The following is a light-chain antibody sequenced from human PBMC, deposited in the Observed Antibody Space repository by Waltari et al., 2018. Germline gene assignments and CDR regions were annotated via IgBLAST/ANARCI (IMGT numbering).Light chain of an antibody. CDR1: QSVSSW. CDR3: QQYDSYVYT. J-gene: IGKJ2*01. Sequence: DIQMTQSPSTLSASVGDTVTITCRASQSVSSWLAGYQQKTGKAPTVLIYDASDLESGVPSRFRGSGSDTEFTLTISNLQPDDFATYYCQQYDSYVYTFGQGTKLEIK. V-gene: IGKV1-5*01. CDR2: DAS.